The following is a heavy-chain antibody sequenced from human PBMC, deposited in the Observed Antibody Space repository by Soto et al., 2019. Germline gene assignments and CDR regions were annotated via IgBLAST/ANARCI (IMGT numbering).Heavy chain of an antibody. J-gene: IGHJ4*02. CDR1: GGSISSGGYS. CDR3: ARGPPLGY. V-gene: IGHV4-31*03. CDR2: IYYSWST. Sequence: QVQLQESGPGLVKPSQTLSLTCTVSGGSISSGGYSWSWIRQHPGKGLEWIGCIYYSWSTYYNPSLKSRLTISVDTSKNQFSLKLSSVTAADTAVYYCARGPPLGYWGQGTLVTVSS.